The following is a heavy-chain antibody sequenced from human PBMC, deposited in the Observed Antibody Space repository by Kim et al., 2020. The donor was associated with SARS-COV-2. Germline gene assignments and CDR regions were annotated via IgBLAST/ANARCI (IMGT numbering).Heavy chain of an antibody. V-gene: IGHV4-39*01. D-gene: IGHD6-19*01. J-gene: IGHJ4*02. Sequence: TSDHPSRKSRVTISVDTSKNQFSLKLSSVTAADTAVYYCALIAVAGPADYWGQGTLVTVSS. CDR2: T. CDR3: ALIAVAGPADY.